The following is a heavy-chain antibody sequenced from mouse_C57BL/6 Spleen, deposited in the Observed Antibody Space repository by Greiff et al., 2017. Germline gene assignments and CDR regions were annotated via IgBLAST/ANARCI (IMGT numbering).Heavy chain of an antibody. CDR1: GFTFSDYY. D-gene: IGHD4-1*01. V-gene: IGHV5-12*01. CDR3: ARHDTGLDY. Sequence: EVKLVESGGGLVQPGGSLKLSCAASGFTFSDYYMYWVRQTPEKRLEWVAYISNGGGSTYYPDTVKGRFTISRDNAKNTLYLQMSRLKSEDTAMYYCARHDTGLDYWGQGTTLTVSS. CDR2: ISNGGGST. J-gene: IGHJ2*01.